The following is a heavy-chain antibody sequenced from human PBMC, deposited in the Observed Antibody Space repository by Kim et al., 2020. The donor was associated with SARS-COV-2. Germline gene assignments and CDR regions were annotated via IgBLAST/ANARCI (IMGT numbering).Heavy chain of an antibody. J-gene: IGHJ5*02. CDR3: ARGYSNQLGPKGDKWLRPAGWFDP. V-gene: IGHV4-34*01. Sequence: SETLSLTCAVYGGSFSGYYWSWIRQPPGKGLEWIGEINHSGSTNYNPSLKSRVTISVDKSKNQFSLKLSSVTAADTAVYYCARGYSNQLGPKGDKWLRPAGWFDPWGQGTLVTVSS. CDR1: GGSFSGYY. CDR2: INHSGST. D-gene: IGHD5-18*01.